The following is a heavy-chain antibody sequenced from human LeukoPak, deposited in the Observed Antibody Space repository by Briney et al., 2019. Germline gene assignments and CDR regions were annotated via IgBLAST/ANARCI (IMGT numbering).Heavy chain of an antibody. CDR3: ARWPEQWLAYGMDV. J-gene: IGHJ6*02. CDR1: GDSISTSY. Sequence: SETLSLTCTVSGDSISTSYWTWIRQPPGKGLECIGYISHSGRTNYNPSLKSRVTISIDTSKNQFSLKLSSVTAADTAVYYCARWPEQWLAYGMDVWGQGTTVTVSS. V-gene: IGHV4-59*01. CDR2: ISHSGRT. D-gene: IGHD6-19*01.